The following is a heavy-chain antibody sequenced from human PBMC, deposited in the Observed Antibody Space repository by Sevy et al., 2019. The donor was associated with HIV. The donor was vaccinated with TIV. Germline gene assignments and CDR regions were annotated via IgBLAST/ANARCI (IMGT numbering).Heavy chain of an antibody. D-gene: IGHD3-22*01. CDR2: IIPIFGTT. CDR1: GSTFKNYA. J-gene: IGHJ4*02. Sequence: ASVKVSCKASGSTFKNYAISWVRQAPGQGLEWMGEIIPIFGTTNYAQKFQDRVTITADESTSTVYIELSSLRSEDTAVYYCARGITLIVGGGYYFDYWGQGTLVTVSS. V-gene: IGHV1-69*13. CDR3: ARGITLIVGGGYYFDY.